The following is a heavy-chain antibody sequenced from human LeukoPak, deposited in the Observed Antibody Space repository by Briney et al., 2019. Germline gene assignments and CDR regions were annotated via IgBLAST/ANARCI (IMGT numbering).Heavy chain of an antibody. Sequence: GGSLRLSCAASGFTFSSYAMSWVRQAPGKGLEWVSAISGSGGSTYYADSVKGRFTISRDNSKNTLYLQMNSLRAEDTAVYYCAKTAGDDSSGYYSSFDYWGQGTLVTVSS. V-gene: IGHV3-23*01. CDR2: ISGSGGST. J-gene: IGHJ4*02. D-gene: IGHD3-22*01. CDR1: GFTFSSYA. CDR3: AKTAGDDSSGYYSSFDY.